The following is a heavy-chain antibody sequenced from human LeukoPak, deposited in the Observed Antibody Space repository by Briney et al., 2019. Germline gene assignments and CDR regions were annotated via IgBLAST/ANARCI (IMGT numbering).Heavy chain of an antibody. Sequence: PGGSLRLSCAASGFHFDDYAMHWVRPAPGKGLEWVSGISWNSGSIGYADSVKGRFTISRDNAKNSLYLQMNSLRAEDMALYYCAKDIIWRSGEMAGGAFDIWGQGTMVTVSS. CDR3: AKDIIWRSGEMAGGAFDI. D-gene: IGHD5-24*01. CDR1: GFHFDDYA. J-gene: IGHJ3*02. V-gene: IGHV3-9*03. CDR2: ISWNSGSI.